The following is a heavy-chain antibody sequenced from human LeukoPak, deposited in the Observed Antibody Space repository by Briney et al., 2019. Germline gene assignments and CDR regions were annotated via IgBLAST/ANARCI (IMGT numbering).Heavy chain of an antibody. D-gene: IGHD2-2*01. CDR2: ITGNSARV. CDR3: AKGEGYCSSSSCVFDY. Sequence: PGRSLRLSCAASGFIFGDYAIHGVRQGPGKGLEWVSGITGNSARVGYADSVKGRFTISRDDAKNSLYLQMNSLRPEDTALYFCAKGEGYCSSSSCVFDYWGQGTLVTVSS. V-gene: IGHV3-9*01. CDR1: GFIFGDYA. J-gene: IGHJ4*02.